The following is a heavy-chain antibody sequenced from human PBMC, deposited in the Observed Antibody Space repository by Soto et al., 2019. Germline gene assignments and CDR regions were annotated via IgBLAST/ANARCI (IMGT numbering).Heavy chain of an antibody. V-gene: IGHV1-69*13. CDR3: ARGGLLGFRDSHPWFDP. Sequence: SVKVSCKASGGTFSSYAISWVRQAPGQGLEWMGGIIPIFGTANYAQKFQGRVTITADESTSTAYMKLSSLRSEDTAVYYCARGGLLGFRDSHPWFDPWGQGTLVTVSS. CDR1: GGTFSSYA. J-gene: IGHJ5*02. D-gene: IGHD2-15*01. CDR2: IIPIFGTA.